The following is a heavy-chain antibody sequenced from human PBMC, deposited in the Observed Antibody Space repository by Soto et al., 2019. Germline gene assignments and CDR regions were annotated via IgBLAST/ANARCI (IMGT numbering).Heavy chain of an antibody. Sequence: QVQLVQSGAEVKKPGSSVKVSCKASGGTFSSYTISWVRQAPGQGLEWMGRIIPILGIANYAQKFQGRVTXXAXKFXSTAYMELSSLRSEDTAVYYCARFNYGRTAGELDVWGQGTTVTVSS. D-gene: IGHD3-10*01. CDR2: IIPILGIA. V-gene: IGHV1-69*02. J-gene: IGHJ6*02. CDR3: ARFNYGRTAGELDV. CDR1: GGTFSSYT.